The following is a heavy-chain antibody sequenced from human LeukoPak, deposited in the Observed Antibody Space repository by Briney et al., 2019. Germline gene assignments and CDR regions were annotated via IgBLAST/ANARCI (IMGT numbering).Heavy chain of an antibody. Sequence: GKSLRLSYEASGFIFSTYAMHWVRQAPGKGLEWLAVISSDGSNKYQVDSVKGRFTISRDNSKNTLYLEMDSVRLGDTAVYYCARDDIIVGATTLDFWGQGTLVTVSS. CDR3: ARDDIIVGATTLDF. D-gene: IGHD1-26*01. V-gene: IGHV3-30*04. J-gene: IGHJ4*02. CDR2: ISSDGSNK. CDR1: GFIFSTYA.